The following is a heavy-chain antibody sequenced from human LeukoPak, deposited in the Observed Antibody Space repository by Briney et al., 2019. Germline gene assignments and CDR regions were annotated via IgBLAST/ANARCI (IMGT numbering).Heavy chain of an antibody. J-gene: IGHJ4*02. V-gene: IGHV3-23*01. CDR1: GFTFSSYA. CDR2: ISGSGGRT. CDR3: TTGKTYDSSAYYTRF. D-gene: IGHD3-22*01. Sequence: GGSLRLSCGASGFTFSSYAMSWVRQAPGKGLEWVSGISGSGGRTYYADSVKGRFTISRDNSKNTLYLQMNSLKTEDTAVYYCTTGKTYDSSAYYTRFWGQGTLVTVSS.